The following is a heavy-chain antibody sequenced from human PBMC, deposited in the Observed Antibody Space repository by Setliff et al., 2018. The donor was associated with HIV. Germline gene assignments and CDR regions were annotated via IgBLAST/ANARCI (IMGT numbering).Heavy chain of an antibody. Sequence: SETLSLTCAVSAYSISSGYYWGWIRQPPGKGLEWIGSIYHSGSTYYNPSLMSRVTISVDTSKNQFSLKLSSVTAADTAVYYCARMMVRGVILPYYMDVWGKGTTVTVSS. CDR1: AYSISSGYY. V-gene: IGHV4-38-2*01. J-gene: IGHJ6*03. CDR3: ARMMVRGVILPYYMDV. D-gene: IGHD3-10*01. CDR2: IYHSGST.